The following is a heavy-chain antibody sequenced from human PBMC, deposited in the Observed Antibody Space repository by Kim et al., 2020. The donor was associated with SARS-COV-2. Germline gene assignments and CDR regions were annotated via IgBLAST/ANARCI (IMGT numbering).Heavy chain of an antibody. Sequence: NSGGPNFAQKLQGRVTMTRYTSISTAYMELSRLRSDDTAVYYCARSWDYWGQGTLVTVSS. CDR3: ARSWDY. J-gene: IGHJ4*02. V-gene: IGHV1-2*02. CDR2: NSGGP.